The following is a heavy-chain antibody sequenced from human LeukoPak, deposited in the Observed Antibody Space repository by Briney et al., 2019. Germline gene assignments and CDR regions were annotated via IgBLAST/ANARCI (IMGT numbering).Heavy chain of an antibody. CDR1: GFTFSTYN. Sequence: GGSLRLSCAASGFTFSTYNMNWVRQAPGKGLEWVSYISSSSGSIYYADSAKGRFTISRDNAKNSLYLQMNSLRDEDSAVYYCARGGSKITYSSAWYFDYWGQGTLVTVSS. CDR3: ARGGSKITYSSAWYFDY. J-gene: IGHJ4*02. CDR2: ISSSSGSI. V-gene: IGHV3-48*02. D-gene: IGHD6-25*01.